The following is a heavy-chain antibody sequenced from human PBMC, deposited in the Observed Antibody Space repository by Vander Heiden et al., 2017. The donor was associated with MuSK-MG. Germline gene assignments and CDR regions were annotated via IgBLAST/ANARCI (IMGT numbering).Heavy chain of an antibody. CDR1: GYTFTSYG. D-gene: IGHD3-10*01. Sequence: SGYTFTSYGISWVRQAPGQGLEWMGWISAYNGNTNYAQKLQGRVTMTTDTSTSTAYMERRSLRSDDTAVYYCARDVGHRYYGSGSYLPFDYWGQGTLVTVSS. V-gene: IGHV1-18*01. CDR3: ARDVGHRYYGSGSYLPFDY. CDR2: ISAYNGNT. J-gene: IGHJ4*02.